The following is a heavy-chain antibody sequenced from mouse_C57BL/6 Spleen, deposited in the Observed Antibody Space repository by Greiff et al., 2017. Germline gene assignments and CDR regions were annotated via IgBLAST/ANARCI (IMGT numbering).Heavy chain of an antibody. J-gene: IGHJ4*01. Sequence: VQLQQSGAELVRPGSSVKLSCKASGYTFTSYWMDWVKQRPGQGLEWIGNIYPSDSETHYNQKFKDKATLTVDKSSSTAYMQLSSLTSDDSAVYYCARGGTGAMDYWGQGTSVTVSS. CDR2: IYPSDSET. D-gene: IGHD3-3*01. V-gene: IGHV1-61*01. CDR1: GYTFTSYW. CDR3: ARGGTGAMDY.